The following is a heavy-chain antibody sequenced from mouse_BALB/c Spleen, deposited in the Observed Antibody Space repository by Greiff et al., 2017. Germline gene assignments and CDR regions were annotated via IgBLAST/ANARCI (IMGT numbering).Heavy chain of an antibody. D-gene: IGHD1-1*01. V-gene: IGHV1-87*01. J-gene: IGHJ4*01. CDR2: IYPGDGDT. CDR3: ARGGYGSSYAMDY. CDR1: GYTFTSYW. Sequence: QVHVKQSGAELARPGASVKLSCKASGYTFTSYWMQWVKQRPGQGLEWIGAIYPGDGDTRYTQKFKGKATLTADKSSSTAYMQLSSLASEDSAVYYCARGGYGSSYAMDYWGQGTSVTVSS.